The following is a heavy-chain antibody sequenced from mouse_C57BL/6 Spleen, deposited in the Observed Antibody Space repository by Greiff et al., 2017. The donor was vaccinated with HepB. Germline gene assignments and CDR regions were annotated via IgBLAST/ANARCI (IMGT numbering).Heavy chain of an antibody. CDR1: GYAFSSSW. CDR3: ASYDYDSYYYAMDY. CDR2: IYPGDGDT. V-gene: IGHV1-82*01. D-gene: IGHD2-4*01. Sequence: QVQLQQSGPELVKPGASVKISCKASGYAFSSSWMNWVKQRPGKGLEWIGRIYPGDGDTTYNGKFKGKATLTADKSSSTAYMQLSSLTSEDSAVYFCASYDYDSYYYAMDYWGQGTSVTVSS. J-gene: IGHJ4*01.